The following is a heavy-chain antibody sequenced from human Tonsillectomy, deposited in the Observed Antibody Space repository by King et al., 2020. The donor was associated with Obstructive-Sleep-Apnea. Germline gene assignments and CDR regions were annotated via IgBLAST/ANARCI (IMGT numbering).Heavy chain of an antibody. CDR2: ISRNSGSI. CDR3: AKGEKGAATSSLDY. V-gene: IGHV3-9*01. Sequence: VQLVESGGGLVQPGRSLRLSCAASGFTFDDYAMHWVRQAPGKGLEWVSGISRNSGSIGYADSVKGRFTTSRDNAKNSLYLQMNSLRPEDTALYYCAKGEKGAATSSLDYWGQGTLVTVSS. D-gene: IGHD1-26*01. J-gene: IGHJ4*02. CDR1: GFTFDDYA.